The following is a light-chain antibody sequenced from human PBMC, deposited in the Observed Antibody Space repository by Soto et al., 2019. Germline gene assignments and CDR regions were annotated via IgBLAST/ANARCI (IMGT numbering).Light chain of an antibody. J-gene: IGKJ2*01. CDR3: QQYGSSPPYT. V-gene: IGKV3-11*01. CDR1: QSVSSY. Sequence: EIVLTQSPATLSLSPGERATLSCRASQSVSSYLAWYQQKPGQAPRLLIYDASNRATDIPARFSGSGSGTDFTLTISSLEPEDFAVYYCQQYGSSPPYTFGQGTKLEIK. CDR2: DAS.